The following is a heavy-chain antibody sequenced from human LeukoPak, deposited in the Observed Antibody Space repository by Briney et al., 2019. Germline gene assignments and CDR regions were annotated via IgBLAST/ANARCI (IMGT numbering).Heavy chain of an antibody. CDR3: AKRNYDFWSGRPHWFDP. J-gene: IGHJ5*02. V-gene: IGHV1-69*01. CDR1: GGTFRSYA. Sequence: SVKVSCKASGGTFRSYAISWVRQAPGQGLEWMGGIIPIFGTANYAQKFQGRVTITADESTSTAYMELSSLRSEDTAVYYCAKRNYDFWSGRPHWFDPWGQGTLVTVSS. D-gene: IGHD3-3*01. CDR2: IIPIFGTA.